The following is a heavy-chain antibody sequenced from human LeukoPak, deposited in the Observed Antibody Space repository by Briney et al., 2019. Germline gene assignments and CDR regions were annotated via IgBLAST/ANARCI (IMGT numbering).Heavy chain of an antibody. J-gene: IGHJ5*02. Sequence: KTSETLSLTCTVSGGSISSGTFSWSWMRQPAGKGLEWIGRIHTSGNTHYSPSLESRVTVSSDTSNNKFSLKLSSVTAADTAIYYCARGLIGAAVKAVYYDPWGQGTLVTVSS. V-gene: IGHV4-61*02. CDR1: GGSISSGTFS. CDR3: ARGLIGAAVKAVYYDP. CDR2: IHTSGNT. D-gene: IGHD6-13*01.